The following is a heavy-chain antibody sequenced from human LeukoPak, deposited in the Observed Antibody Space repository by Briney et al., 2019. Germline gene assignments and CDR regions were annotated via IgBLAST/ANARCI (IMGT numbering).Heavy chain of an antibody. CDR1: GFTFSSYW. V-gene: IGHV3-74*01. CDR2: INSDGSST. CDR3: ARDRLFDY. J-gene: IGHJ4*02. Sequence: GGSLRLSCAASGFTFSSYWMHWVRHAPGKGLLWVSRINSDGSSTSYADSVKGRFTISRDNAKNTLYLQMNSLRAEDTAVYYCARDRLFDYWGQGTLVTVSS.